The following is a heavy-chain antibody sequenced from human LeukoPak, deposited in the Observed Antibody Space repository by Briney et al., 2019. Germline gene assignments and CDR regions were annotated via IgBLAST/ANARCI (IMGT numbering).Heavy chain of an antibody. Sequence: PGGSLRLSYAASGFTFSSYAMGWVRQAPGKGLEWVSAISASGDYTHYADSVKGRFTISRDNTKNTLYLQMNSLRAEDTAIYYCAKRGAYYYDSSGYSHFDYWGQGTLVTVSS. CDR2: ISASGDYT. J-gene: IGHJ4*02. D-gene: IGHD3-22*01. CDR3: AKRGAYYYDSSGYSHFDY. V-gene: IGHV3-23*01. CDR1: GFTFSSYA.